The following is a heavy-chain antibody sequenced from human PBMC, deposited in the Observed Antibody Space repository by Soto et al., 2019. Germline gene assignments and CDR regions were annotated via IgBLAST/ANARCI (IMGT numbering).Heavy chain of an antibody. D-gene: IGHD2-15*01. V-gene: IGHV1-3*01. J-gene: IGHJ6*03. Sequence: QVQLVQSGAEVKKPGASVKVSCKASGYTFTSYAMHWVRQAPGQRLEWMGWINAGNGNTKYSQKFQGRVTITRDTSASTAYMELSSLRSEDTAVYYCARGSCSGGSCYPPYDYYYYMDVWGKGTTVTVSS. CDR1: GYTFTSYA. CDR3: ARGSCSGGSCYPPYDYYYYMDV. CDR2: INAGNGNT.